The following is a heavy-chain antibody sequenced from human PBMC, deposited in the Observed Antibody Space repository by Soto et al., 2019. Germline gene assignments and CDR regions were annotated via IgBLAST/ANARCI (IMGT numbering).Heavy chain of an antibody. V-gene: IGHV5-10-1*01. D-gene: IGHD1-26*01. Sequence: PXESLYIYGKGSGYSFTSYWISWVRQMPGKGLEWMGRIDPSDSYTNYSPSFQGHVTISADKSISTAYLQWSSLKASDTAMYYCARPSYSGSYYGPFDIWGKGTMVTV. CDR1: GYSFTSYW. J-gene: IGHJ3*02. CDR3: ARPSYSGSYYGPFDI. CDR2: IDPSDSYT.